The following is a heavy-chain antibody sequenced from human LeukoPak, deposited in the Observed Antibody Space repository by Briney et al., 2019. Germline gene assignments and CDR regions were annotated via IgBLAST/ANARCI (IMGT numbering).Heavy chain of an antibody. CDR1: AYTFTSYV. V-gene: IGHV1-18*01. D-gene: IGHD3-3*01. Sequence: ASVKVSCNSSAYTFTSYVISWVRQAPGQGLEWMGWISGYNGNTNYAHKLQGRVTMTTDTSTSTAHLELRSLRYDDTAVNYRGRDVKIFGVVISSDPFDYWGQGTLVRVSS. CDR2: ISGYNGNT. J-gene: IGHJ4*02. CDR3: GRDVKIFGVVISSDPFDY.